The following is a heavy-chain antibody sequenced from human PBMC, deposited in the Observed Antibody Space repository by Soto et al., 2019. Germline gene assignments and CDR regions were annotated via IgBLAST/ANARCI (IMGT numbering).Heavy chain of an antibody. J-gene: IGHJ6*03. CDR1: GFTLNTYG. D-gene: IGHD3-10*01. Sequence: PGGSLRLSCAASGFTLNTYGMYWVRQAPGKGLEWVAVSWYDGTNKDYADSVKGRFTISRDNSRNTLYLQMNSLRAEDTAVYYCPTGDPLWAPYFYYYMYVWVKGTKVTFAS. CDR3: PTGDPLWAPYFYYYMYV. CDR2: SWYDGTNK. V-gene: IGHV3-33*07.